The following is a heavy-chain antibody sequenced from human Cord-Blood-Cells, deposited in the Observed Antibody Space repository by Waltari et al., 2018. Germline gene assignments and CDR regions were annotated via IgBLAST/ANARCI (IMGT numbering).Heavy chain of an antibody. J-gene: IGHJ2*01. D-gene: IGHD6-19*01. CDR1: GGPISSISYY. CDR2: IYYSGST. V-gene: IGHV4-39*01. Sequence: QLQLQESGPGLVKPSETLSLTCTVPGGPISSISYYWGWNRHPPGKGLEWLGSIYYSGSTYYNPSLKSRVTISVDTSKNQFSLKLSSVTAADTAVYYCAAGIAVAVWYFDLWGRGTLVTVSS. CDR3: AAGIAVAVWYFDL.